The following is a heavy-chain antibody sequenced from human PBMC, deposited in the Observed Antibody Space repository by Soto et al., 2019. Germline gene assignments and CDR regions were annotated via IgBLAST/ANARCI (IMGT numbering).Heavy chain of an antibody. Sequence: WASVKVSCKASGYTFTSYYMHWVRQAPGQGLEWMGIINPGGDSTSYAQKFQGRVSMTRDTSTSTIYMELSSLRYEDTAVYYCARRNCKSTSCFFDYWGQGTLVTVSS. CDR3: ARRNCKSTSCFFDY. D-gene: IGHD2-2*01. V-gene: IGHV1-46*01. CDR2: INPGGDST. CDR1: GYTFTSYY. J-gene: IGHJ4*02.